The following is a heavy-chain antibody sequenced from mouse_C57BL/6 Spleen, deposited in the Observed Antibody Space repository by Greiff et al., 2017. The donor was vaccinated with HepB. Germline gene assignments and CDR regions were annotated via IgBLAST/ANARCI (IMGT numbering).Heavy chain of an antibody. J-gene: IGHJ3*01. D-gene: IGHD4-1*02. CDR2: IDPNSGGT. Sequence: QVQLKQPGAELVKPGASVKLSCKASGYTFTSYWMHWVKQRPGRGLEWIGRIDPNSGGTKYNEKFKSKATLTVDKPSSTAYMQLSSLTSEDSAVYYCARGGQLGLGFAYWGQGTLVTVSA. CDR3: ARGGQLGLGFAY. V-gene: IGHV1-72*01. CDR1: GYTFTSYW.